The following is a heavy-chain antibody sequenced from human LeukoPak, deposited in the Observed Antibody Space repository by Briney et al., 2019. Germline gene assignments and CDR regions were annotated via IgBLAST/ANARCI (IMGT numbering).Heavy chain of an antibody. CDR1: GFTFSSYS. Sequence: GGSLRLSCAASGFTFSSYSMNWVRQAPGKGLEWVSSITSSSRYIFYADSVKGRFTISRDNAKNSLYLQMNSLRAEDTAIYYCAKEGGSIVGGTIPFDHWGQGTLVTVTS. CDR2: ITSSSRYI. V-gene: IGHV3-21*04. D-gene: IGHD1-26*01. J-gene: IGHJ4*02. CDR3: AKEGGSIVGGTIPFDH.